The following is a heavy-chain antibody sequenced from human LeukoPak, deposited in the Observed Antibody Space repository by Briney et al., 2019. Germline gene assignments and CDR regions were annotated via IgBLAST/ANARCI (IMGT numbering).Heavy chain of an antibody. V-gene: IGHV3-23*01. J-gene: IGHJ4*02. CDR1: GFTFSSYS. CDR2: ISGAGSKT. D-gene: IGHD6-13*01. Sequence: GSLRLSCAASGFTFSSYSMNWVRQAPGKGLEWVSIISGAGSKTNYADSVKGRFTISRDNSRNTLYLQMNSLTAEDTALYYCAKYRSSSREGDFDYWGQGTLVIVSS. CDR3: AKYRSSSREGDFDY.